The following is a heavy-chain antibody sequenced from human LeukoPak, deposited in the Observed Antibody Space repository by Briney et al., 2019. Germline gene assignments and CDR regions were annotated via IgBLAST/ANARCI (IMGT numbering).Heavy chain of an antibody. V-gene: IGHV3-7*01. CDR2: IKPDGGEK. CDR1: GFTFRTYW. J-gene: IGHJ4*01. CDR3: ARAGTGRWQWHLIDY. D-gene: IGHD6-19*01. Sequence: GGSLRLSCEASGFTFRTYWMNWVRQAPGKGLECVANIKPDGGEKNYADSVRGRVTISRDNTKNSLFLQMNSLRVDDSAVYYCARAGTGRWQWHLIDYWGQGILVTVSS.